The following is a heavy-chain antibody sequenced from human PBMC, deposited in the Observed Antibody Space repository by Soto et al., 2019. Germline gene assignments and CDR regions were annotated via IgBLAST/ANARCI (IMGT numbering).Heavy chain of an antibody. CDR1: GFTFSSYA. V-gene: IGHV3-23*01. D-gene: IGHD3-10*01. J-gene: IGHJ4*02. CDR2: ISGSGGST. CDR3: AKDWDYYYGSGSPFDY. Sequence: PGGSLRLSCAASGFTFSSYAMSWVRQAPGKGLEWVSAISGSGGSTYYADSVKGRFTISRDNSKNTLYLQMNSLRAEDTAVYYCAKDWDYYYGSGSPFDYWGQGTLVTVSS.